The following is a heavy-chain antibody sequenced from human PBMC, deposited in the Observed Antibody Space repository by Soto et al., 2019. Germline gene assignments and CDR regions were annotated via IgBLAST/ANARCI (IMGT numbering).Heavy chain of an antibody. CDR2: ISGSGGST. D-gene: IGHD6-13*01. Sequence: EVQLLESGGGLVQPGGSLRLSCAASGFTFSSYAMSWVRQAPGKGLEWVSAISGSGGSTYYADSVKGRFTISRDNSKNTLYLQMNSLRAEDTAVYYCANGGRIAAAGTGPYYYYYMDVWGKGTTVTVSS. V-gene: IGHV3-23*01. J-gene: IGHJ6*03. CDR3: ANGGRIAAAGTGPYYYYYMDV. CDR1: GFTFSSYA.